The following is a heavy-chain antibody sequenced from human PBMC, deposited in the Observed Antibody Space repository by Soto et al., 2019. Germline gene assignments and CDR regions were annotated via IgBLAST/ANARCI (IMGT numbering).Heavy chain of an antibody. V-gene: IGHV4-30-2*01. Sequence: PXETLSLTCAVSGVSISSGAYSWSWMGQPPGKGLEWIGYLYHGGATYSNPSLKNRVTISGDWSKNQFSLKLNSVTAADTAVYYCARAFTAMGLFDYWGPGSLVTVSS. CDR2: LYHGGAT. D-gene: IGHD5-18*01. CDR1: GVSISSGAYS. CDR3: ARAFTAMGLFDY. J-gene: IGHJ4*02.